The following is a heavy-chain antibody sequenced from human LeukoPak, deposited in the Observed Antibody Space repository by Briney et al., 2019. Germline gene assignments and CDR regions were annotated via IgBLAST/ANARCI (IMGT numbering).Heavy chain of an antibody. V-gene: IGHV1-18*01. J-gene: IGHJ3*02. CDR1: GFTLNSYA. CDR2: VSAYSDNT. CDR3: ARDGSYDAFDI. D-gene: IGHD1-26*01. Sequence: ASVKVSCKGVGFTLNSYAISWVRQAPGQGLEWMGWVSAYSDNTYSAQKFQGRVTMTTDTSTNTAYVELRSLRSDDTAVYYCARDGSYDAFDIWGQGTMVTVSS.